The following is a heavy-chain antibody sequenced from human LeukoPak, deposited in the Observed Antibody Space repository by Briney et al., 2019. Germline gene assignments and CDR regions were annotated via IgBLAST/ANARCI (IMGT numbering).Heavy chain of an antibody. J-gene: IGHJ4*02. D-gene: IGHD1-26*01. CDR2: IYSGGST. Sequence: GGSLRLSCAPSGFTVSANYMTWVRQAPGKGLEWVSSIYSGGSTYYSDSVKGRFTISRDNSKNTLYLQMNSLRPEDTAVYYCARDFYGGRYGVDYWGQGTLVTVSS. V-gene: IGHV3-66*02. CDR1: GFTVSANY. CDR3: ARDFYGGRYGVDY.